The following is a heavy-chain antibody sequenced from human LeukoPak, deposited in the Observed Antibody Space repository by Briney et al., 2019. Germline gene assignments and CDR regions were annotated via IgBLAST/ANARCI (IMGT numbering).Heavy chain of an antibody. CDR3: ARTGYCSGGSCYSADY. CDR1: GYSFTTYW. J-gene: IGHJ4*02. CDR2: IDPHDSYT. Sequence: GESLRISCKGSGYSFTTYWISWVRQMPGRGLEWMGRIDPHDSYTNYTPSFQGHVAISADKSISTAHLQWTSLRASDTAIYYCARTGYCSGGSCYSADYWGQGTLVTVSS. V-gene: IGHV5-10-1*01. D-gene: IGHD2-15*01.